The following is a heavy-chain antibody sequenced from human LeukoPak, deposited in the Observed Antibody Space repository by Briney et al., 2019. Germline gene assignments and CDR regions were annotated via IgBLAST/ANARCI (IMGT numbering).Heavy chain of an antibody. CDR2: IYYSGST. V-gene: IGHV4-39*07. CDR3: AREWRRAFDP. CDR1: GGSISSSSYY. Sequence: PSETLSLTCTVSGGSISSSSYYWGWIRQPPGKGLEWIGSIYYSGSTYYNPSLKSRVTVSVDTSKNQFSLKLSSVTAADTAVYYCAREWRRAFDPWGQGTLVTVSS. D-gene: IGHD5-12*01. J-gene: IGHJ5*02.